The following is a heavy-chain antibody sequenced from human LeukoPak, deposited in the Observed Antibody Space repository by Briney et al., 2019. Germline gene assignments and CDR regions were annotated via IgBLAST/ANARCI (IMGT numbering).Heavy chain of an antibody. V-gene: IGHV4-34*01. D-gene: IGHD5-12*01. Sequence: SETLSLTCAVYGGSFSGYYWSWLRQPPGKGLEWIGEINHSGSTNYNPSLKSRVTISVDTSKNQFSLKLSSVTAADTAVYYCARGRKRGYSGYDPARYFDYWGQGTLVTVSS. CDR3: ARGRKRGYSGYDPARYFDY. J-gene: IGHJ4*02. CDR2: INHSGST. CDR1: GGSFSGYY.